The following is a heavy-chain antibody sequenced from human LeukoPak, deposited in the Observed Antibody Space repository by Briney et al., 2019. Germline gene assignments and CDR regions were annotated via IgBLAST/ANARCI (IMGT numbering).Heavy chain of an antibody. CDR3: ARDVGALDY. Sequence: SETLSLTYTVSGGSISSGDYYWSWIRQPPGKDLEWIGYIYYSGSTYYNPSLKSRVTISVDTSKNQFSLKLSSVTAADTAVYYCARDVGALDYWGQGTLVTVSS. D-gene: IGHD1-26*01. V-gene: IGHV4-30-4*08. CDR1: GGSISSGDYY. CDR2: IYYSGST. J-gene: IGHJ4*02.